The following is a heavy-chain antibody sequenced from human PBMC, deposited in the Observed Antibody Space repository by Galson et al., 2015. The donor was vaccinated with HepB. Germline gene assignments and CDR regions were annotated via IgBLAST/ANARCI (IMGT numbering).Heavy chain of an antibody. CDR1: GYTFTGYY. CDR2: INPNSGGT. J-gene: IGHJ4*02. D-gene: IGHD3-9*01. CDR3: ARAGDILTGYYPFDY. V-gene: IGHV1-2*06. Sequence: QSGAEVKKPGESLKISCKASGYTFTGYYMHWVRQAPGQGLECMGRINPNSGGTNYAQKFQGRVTVTRDTSISTAYMELSRLRSDDTAVYYCARAGDILTGYYPFDYWGQGTLVTVSS.